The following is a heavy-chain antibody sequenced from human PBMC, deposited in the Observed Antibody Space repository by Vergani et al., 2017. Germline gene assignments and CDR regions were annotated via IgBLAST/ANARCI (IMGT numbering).Heavy chain of an antibody. V-gene: IGHV1-3*01. CDR1: GYTFITYA. J-gene: IGHJ4*02. Sequence: QVQLVQSGAEVKKPGASVKVSCKASGYTFITYAMHWVRQAPGQRLQWMGWINAGSGNTKYSQKIQGRVTITRDTSASTAYLELSSLGSEDTAVYYCAGVEGVVPLFDYWGQGTLVTVSS. CDR2: INAGSGNT. CDR3: AGVEGVVPLFDY. D-gene: IGHD2-2*01.